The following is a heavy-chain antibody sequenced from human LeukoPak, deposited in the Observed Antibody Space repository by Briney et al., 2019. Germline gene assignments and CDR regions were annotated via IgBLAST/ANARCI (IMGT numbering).Heavy chain of an antibody. J-gene: IGHJ4*02. CDR1: GGSISSYY. D-gene: IGHD6-13*01. Sequence: SETLSLTCTVSGGSISSYYWSWIRQPPGKGLERIGYIYYSGSTNYNPSLKSRVTISVDTSKNQFSLKPSSVTAADTAVYYCARRGSSSWETFDYWGQGALVTVSS. CDR2: IYYSGST. V-gene: IGHV4-59*01. CDR3: ARRGSSSWETFDY.